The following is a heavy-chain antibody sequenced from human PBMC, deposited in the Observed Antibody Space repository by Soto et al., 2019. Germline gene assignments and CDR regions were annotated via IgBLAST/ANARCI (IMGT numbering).Heavy chain of an antibody. CDR1: GFAFSGFA. J-gene: IGHJ4*02. CDR3: AKVGVVGTTRRDYSFAS. V-gene: IGHV3-23*01. Sequence: GGSLRLSCAASGFAFSGFAMSWVRQAPGKGLAWVSTISGGGSSTYYADSVKGRFTISRDNSKNTLYLQLNSLRVDDTAVFYCAKVGVVGTTRRDYSFASWGQGTLVPVSS. D-gene: IGHD1-26*01. CDR2: ISGGGSST.